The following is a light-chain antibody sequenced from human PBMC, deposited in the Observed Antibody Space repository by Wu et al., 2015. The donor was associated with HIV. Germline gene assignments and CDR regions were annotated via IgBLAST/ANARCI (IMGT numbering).Light chain of an antibody. CDR2: AAS. J-gene: IGKJ5*01. V-gene: IGKV1-39*01. CDR1: QNINDY. CDR3: QQSSNGPLT. Sequence: DIQMTQSPSSLSASVGDRVTITCRASQNINDYLNWYQQKPGKAPKLLIYAASSLQSGVPSRFSGSGSGTHFTLNISNLEPDDFAIYYCQQSSNGPLTFGQGTRLDNK.